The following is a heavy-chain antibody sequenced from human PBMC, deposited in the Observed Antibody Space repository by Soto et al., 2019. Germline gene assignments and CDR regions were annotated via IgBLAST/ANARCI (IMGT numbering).Heavy chain of an antibody. CDR3: AKSPPAVAGYFDY. CDR2: TSFDGSSG. D-gene: IGHD6-19*01. J-gene: IGHJ4*02. V-gene: IGHV3-30*18. Sequence: QVQLVESGGGVVQPGRSLRLSCAASGFTFSSSGMYWVRQAPGKGLEWVAVTSFDGSSGYYADSVRGRFTISRDNSNNTLYLQMNSLRAEDTAVYYCAKSPPAVAGYFDYWGQGTLVTVSS. CDR1: GFTFSSSG.